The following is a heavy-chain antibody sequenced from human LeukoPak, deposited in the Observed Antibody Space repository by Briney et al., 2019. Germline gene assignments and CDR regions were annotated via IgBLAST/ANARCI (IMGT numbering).Heavy chain of an antibody. V-gene: IGHV4-34*01. Sequence: SETLSLTCAVYGGSFSGYYWSWIRQPPGKGLEWIGEINHSGSTNYNPSLKSRVTISVDTSKNQFSLKLSSVTAADTAVYYCARGRPYWYAQYYSDYWGQGTLVTVSS. J-gene: IGHJ4*02. CDR3: ARGRPYWYAQYYSDY. CDR1: GGSFSGYY. D-gene: IGHD2-8*02. CDR2: INHSGST.